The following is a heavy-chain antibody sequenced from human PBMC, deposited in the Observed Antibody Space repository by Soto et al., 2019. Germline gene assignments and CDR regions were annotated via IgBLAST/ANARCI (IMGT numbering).Heavy chain of an antibody. CDR1: GFTFSSYG. D-gene: IGHD3-3*01. Sequence: GGSLRLSCAASGFTFSSYGMHWVRQAPGKGLEWVAVISYDGSNKYYADSVKGRFTISRDNSKNTLYLQMNSLRAEDTAVYYCAKDRGARITIFGVVMPYGMDVWGQGTTVTVS. V-gene: IGHV3-30*18. CDR3: AKDRGARITIFGVVMPYGMDV. CDR2: ISYDGSNK. J-gene: IGHJ6*02.